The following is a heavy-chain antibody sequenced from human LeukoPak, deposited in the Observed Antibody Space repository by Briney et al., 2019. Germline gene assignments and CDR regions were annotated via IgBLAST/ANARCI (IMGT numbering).Heavy chain of an antibody. D-gene: IGHD6-6*01. J-gene: IGHJ4*02. Sequence: SETLSLTCTVSGGSISSYYWSWIRQPPGKGLEWIGYIYTSGSTNYNPSLKSRVTISVDTSKNQFSLKLSSVTAADTAVYYCARHLLLYSSSSPLDYWGQGTLVTVSS. CDR2: IYTSGST. CDR3: ARHLLLYSSSSPLDY. V-gene: IGHV4-4*09. CDR1: GGSISSYY.